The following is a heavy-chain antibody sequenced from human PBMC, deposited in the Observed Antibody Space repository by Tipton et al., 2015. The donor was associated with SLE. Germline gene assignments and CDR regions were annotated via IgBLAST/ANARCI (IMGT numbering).Heavy chain of an antibody. J-gene: IGHJ1*01. Sequence: TLSLTCTLSTGSIFTHYWSWIRQPPGKGLEWIGNIYYTGSTNYNPSLNSRVTISVDPSKNQFSLKLSSMTAADTALYYCAGAQSSYGAGSDHKVLGYWGQGTPISVSS. CDR2: IYYTGST. CDR1: TGSIFTHY. CDR3: AGAQSSYGAGSDHKVLGY. D-gene: IGHD3-10*01. V-gene: IGHV4-59*11.